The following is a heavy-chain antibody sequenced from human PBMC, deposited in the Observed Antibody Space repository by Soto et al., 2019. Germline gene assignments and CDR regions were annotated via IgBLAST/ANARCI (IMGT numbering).Heavy chain of an antibody. CDR3: AYAGSWLNFWFDF. J-gene: IGHJ4*02. CDR2: IYWDDDQ. Sequence: QITLKESGPTLVKPTQTLTLTCTFSGFSLNISGVGVGWIRQPPGKALEWLALIYWDDDQRYSPSLKSRPTIPKDSSKNQVVLSMTNMDPVATATYYSAYAGSWLNFWFDFSSQGTLVTVSS. CDR1: GFSLNISGVG. V-gene: IGHV2-5*02. D-gene: IGHD1-26*01.